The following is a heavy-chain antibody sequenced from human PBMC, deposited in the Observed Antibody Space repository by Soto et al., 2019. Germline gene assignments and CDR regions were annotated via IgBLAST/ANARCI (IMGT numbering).Heavy chain of an antibody. D-gene: IGHD3-9*01. CDR2: FDPEDGET. Sequence: ASVKVSCKVSGYTLTELSMHWVRQAPGKGLEWMGGFDPEDGETIYAQKFQGRVTMTEDTSTDTAYMELSSLRSEDTAVYYCATDRADYDILTGYYLAYWGQGTLVTVSS. V-gene: IGHV1-24*01. CDR3: ATDRADYDILTGYYLAY. CDR1: GYTLTELS. J-gene: IGHJ4*02.